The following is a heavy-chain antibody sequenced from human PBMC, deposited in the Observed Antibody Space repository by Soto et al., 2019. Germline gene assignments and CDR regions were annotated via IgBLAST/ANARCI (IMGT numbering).Heavy chain of an antibody. D-gene: IGHD4-17*01. CDR2: IYHSGST. Sequence: QVQLQESGPGLVKPSGTLSHTCAVSSGSISSSNWWSWVRQPSGKGLEWIGEIYHSGSTNYNPSLKSRVTISVDKSKNQFSLKLSPVTAADSAVYYCAREHGDYYYYYYMDVWGKGTTVTVSS. J-gene: IGHJ6*03. V-gene: IGHV4-4*02. CDR3: AREHGDYYYYYYMDV. CDR1: SGSISSSNW.